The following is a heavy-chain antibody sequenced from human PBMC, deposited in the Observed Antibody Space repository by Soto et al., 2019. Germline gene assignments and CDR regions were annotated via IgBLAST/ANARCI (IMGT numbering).Heavy chain of an antibody. Sequence: QLQLQESGPGLVKPSETLSLTCTVSGGSISSSSYYWGWIRQPPGKGLEWIGSIYYSGSTYYNPSLKSRVTISVDTSKNQFSLKLCSVTAADTAVYYCARHGYSSPWGMDVWGQGTTVTVSS. J-gene: IGHJ6*02. CDR1: GGSISSSSYY. V-gene: IGHV4-39*01. CDR3: ARHGYSSPWGMDV. D-gene: IGHD5-18*01. CDR2: IYYSGST.